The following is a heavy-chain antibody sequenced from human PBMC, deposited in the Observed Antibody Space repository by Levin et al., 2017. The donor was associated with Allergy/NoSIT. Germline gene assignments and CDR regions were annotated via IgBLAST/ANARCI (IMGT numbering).Heavy chain of an antibody. V-gene: IGHV1-2*02. D-gene: IGHD6-13*01. CDR3: ARVPKKIAAAVYYFDY. CDR2: INPNSGGT. Sequence: WASVKVSCKASGYTFTGYYMHWVRQAPGQGLEWMGWINPNSGGTNYAQKFQGRVTMTRDTSISTAYMELSRLRSDDTAVYYCARVPKKIAAAVYYFDYWGQGTLVTVSS. CDR1: GYTFTGYY. J-gene: IGHJ4*02.